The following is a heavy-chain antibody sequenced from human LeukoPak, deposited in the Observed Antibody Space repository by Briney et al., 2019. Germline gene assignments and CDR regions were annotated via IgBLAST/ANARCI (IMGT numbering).Heavy chain of an antibody. CDR3: ARDPGPPYYYYMDV. V-gene: IGHV1-8*02. CDR2: LNPHSGNS. J-gene: IGHJ6*03. Sequence: GASVKVSCKTSGGTFSSYAINWVRQAPGQGLEWVGWLNPHSGNSGYAQKFQGRISVTRNTSITTAYMELSSLRSEDTAVYYCARDPGPPYYYYMDVWGKGTTVTVSS. CDR1: GGTFSSYA.